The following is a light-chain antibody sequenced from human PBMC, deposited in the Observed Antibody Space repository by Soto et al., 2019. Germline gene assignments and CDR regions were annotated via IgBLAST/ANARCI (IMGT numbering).Light chain of an antibody. Sequence: QSALTQPPSASGSPGQSVTISCTGTSSDIGAYNYVSWYQQYPGIAPKLLIYEVSKRPSGVPDRFSGSKSGNTASLTVSGLQAEDEADYYCNSYVGSDIWVFGGGTKGTVL. CDR2: EVS. J-gene: IGLJ3*02. V-gene: IGLV2-8*01. CDR3: NSYVGSDIWV. CDR1: SSDIGAYNY.